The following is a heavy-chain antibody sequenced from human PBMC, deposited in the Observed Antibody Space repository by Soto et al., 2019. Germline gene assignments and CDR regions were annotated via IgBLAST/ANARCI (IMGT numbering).Heavy chain of an antibody. CDR1: GGSITSNSYF. D-gene: IGHD3-16*01. CDR3: ARHVRKGEDTGFDY. Sequence: PSETLSLTCTVSGGSITSNSYFWDWIRQPPGRGLEWIGNIYDSGSTHYNPSLKSRVTISLDASKNQFSLKLNSVTAAGTAVYYCARHVRKGEDTGFDYWGQGSLVTVSS. CDR2: IYDSGST. V-gene: IGHV4-39*01. J-gene: IGHJ4*02.